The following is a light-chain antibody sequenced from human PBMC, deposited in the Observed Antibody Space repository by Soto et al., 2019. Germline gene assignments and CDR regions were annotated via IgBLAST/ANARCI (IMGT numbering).Light chain of an antibody. Sequence: EIVLTQSPGPLYLSPGERATLSCRASQSVSRSYLAWYQQKHGQSPRLLIYGASSRATGIPDRFSGRGSGTDFTLTICSRAHEDVAVYDCQQYGSAPPDSFGEGTMLEIK. CDR3: QQYGSAPPDS. CDR2: GAS. V-gene: IGKV3-20*01. CDR1: QSVSRSY. J-gene: IGKJ2*03.